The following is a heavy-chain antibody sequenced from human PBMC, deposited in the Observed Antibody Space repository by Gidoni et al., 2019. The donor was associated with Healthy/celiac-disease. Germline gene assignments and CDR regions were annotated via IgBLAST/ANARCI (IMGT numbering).Heavy chain of an antibody. CDR3: ATILGDYGEYWYFDL. J-gene: IGHJ2*01. V-gene: IGHV3-11*01. CDR2: ISRSGSTI. D-gene: IGHD4-17*01. Sequence: QVQLVESGGGLVKPGGSLRLSCAASGFTFSDYYRSWIRQAPGKGMEWVSYISRSGSTIYYADSVKGRFTISRDNAKNSRYRQMNSLRAEDTAVYYCATILGDYGEYWYFDLWGRGTLVTVSS. CDR1: GFTFSDYY.